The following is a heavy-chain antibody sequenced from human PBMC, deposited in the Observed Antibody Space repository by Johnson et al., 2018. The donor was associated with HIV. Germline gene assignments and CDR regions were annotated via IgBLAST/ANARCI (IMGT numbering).Heavy chain of an antibody. V-gene: IGHV3-66*02. CDR2: IYSGGST. J-gene: IGHJ3*02. D-gene: IGHD3-10*01. CDR1: GFSVSSNY. CDR3: ARVLRGQPRSPFDI. Sequence: VQLVESGGGLVQPGGSLRLSCAASGFSVSSNYVRWVRQAPGKGLEWVSVIYSGGSTYYADSVKGRFTISRDNSKNRLYLQMNSLRAEDTAVYYCARVLRGQPRSPFDIWGQGTMVTVSS.